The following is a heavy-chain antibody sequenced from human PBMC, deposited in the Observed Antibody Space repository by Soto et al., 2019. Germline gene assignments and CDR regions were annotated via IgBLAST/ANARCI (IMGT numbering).Heavy chain of an antibody. CDR3: ASLWPKYYYDSSGYRPQITNDAFDI. V-gene: IGHV3-30*03. CDR1: GFTFSSYG. J-gene: IGHJ3*02. D-gene: IGHD3-22*01. Sequence: GGSLRLSCAASGFTFSSYGMHWVRQAPGKGLEWVAVISYDGSNKYYADSVKGRFTISRDNSKNTLYLQMNSLRAEDTAVYYCASLWPKYYYDSSGYRPQITNDAFDIWGQGTMVTVSS. CDR2: ISYDGSNK.